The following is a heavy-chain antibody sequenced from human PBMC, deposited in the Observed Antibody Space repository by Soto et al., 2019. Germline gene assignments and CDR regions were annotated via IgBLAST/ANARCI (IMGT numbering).Heavy chain of an antibody. J-gene: IGHJ6*02. CDR2: VSDSGRT. CDR3: ARDSTTWFPYYGIDV. CDR1: GGSIDYYY. Sequence: SETLSLTCAVSGGSIDYYYWSWIRQPPGKGLEWIGDVSDSGRTNYNPSLRSRVTISVDTSKNRFSLRLNSVTAGDTAVYYCARDSTTWFPYYGIDVGGQGTTVT. V-gene: IGHV4-59*01. D-gene: IGHD2-2*01.